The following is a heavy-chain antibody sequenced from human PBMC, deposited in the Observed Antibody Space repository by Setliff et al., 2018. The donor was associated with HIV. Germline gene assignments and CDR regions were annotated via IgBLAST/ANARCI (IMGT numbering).Heavy chain of an antibody. CDR1: GFPFTTYS. CDR2: ISRSGVST. Sequence: SCAASGFPFTTYSMNWVRQAPGKGLHWVAGISRSGVSTHYADPVKGRFSISRDNSKNTLLLQMNSLRVEDTALYYCVKGGDYNRRGFFDSWGLGTLVTVSS. CDR3: VKGGDYNRRGFFDS. V-gene: IGHV3-23*01. D-gene: IGHD4-4*01. J-gene: IGHJ4*02.